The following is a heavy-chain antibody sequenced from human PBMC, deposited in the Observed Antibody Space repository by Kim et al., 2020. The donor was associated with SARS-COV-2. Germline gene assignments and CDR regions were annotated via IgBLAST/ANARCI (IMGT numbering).Heavy chain of an antibody. V-gene: IGHV5-51*04. CDR3: VRAPSGVSNPHYIDY. D-gene: IGHD2-8*01. CDR1: GYSFTTYW. J-gene: IGHJ4*02. CDR2: MYPGDSDT. Sequence: GDSLKISCQGFGYSFTTYWIGWVRQMPGKGLESVGIMYPGDSDTRYTPSFRGHVTISADKPIATAYLQWSSLKASDTGMYYCVRAPSGVSNPHYIDYWGQGTLVTVSS.